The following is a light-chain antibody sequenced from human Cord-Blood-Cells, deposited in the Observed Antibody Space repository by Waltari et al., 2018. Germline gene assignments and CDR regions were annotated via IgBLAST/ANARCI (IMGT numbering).Light chain of an antibody. CDR3: QQSYSTPYT. CDR1: QIISSY. Sequence: DIQMTQSPSSLSASVGVRVTITCQARQIISSYLNWYQQKPGKAPKPLIYAASSLQSGVPARFSGSGSGTDFTLTISSLQPEDFATYYCQQSYSTPYTFGQGTKLEIK. J-gene: IGKJ2*01. CDR2: AAS. V-gene: IGKV1-39*01.